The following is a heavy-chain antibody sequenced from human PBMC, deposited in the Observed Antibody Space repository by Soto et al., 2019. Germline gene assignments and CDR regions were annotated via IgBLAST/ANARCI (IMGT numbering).Heavy chain of an antibody. CDR1: GYTFTSYD. J-gene: IGHJ4*02. V-gene: IGHV1-8*01. CDR3: ARGGDYYGSGSHSGIDY. CDR2: MNPNSGNT. Sequence: ASVKVSCKASGYTFTSYDINWVRQATGQGLEWMGWMNPNSGNTGYAQKFQGRVTMTRNTSISTAYMELSSLRSEDTAVYYCARGGDYYGSGSHSGIDYWGQGTLVTVS. D-gene: IGHD3-10*01.